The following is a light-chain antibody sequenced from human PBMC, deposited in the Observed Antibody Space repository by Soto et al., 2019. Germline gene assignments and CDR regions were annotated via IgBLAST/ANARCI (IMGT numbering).Light chain of an antibody. V-gene: IGLV2-23*02. Sequence: ALTQPAAVSGSLGQSITISCSGSGSDIGNYNLVSWYQQQPGKVPRLIIYEVNKGPSGVSNRFSGSKSGNTASLTISDLQPDDECLYYCCSYAGSSLWMFGGGTKVTVL. CDR1: GSDIGNYNL. CDR3: CSYAGSSLWM. CDR2: EVN. J-gene: IGLJ3*02.